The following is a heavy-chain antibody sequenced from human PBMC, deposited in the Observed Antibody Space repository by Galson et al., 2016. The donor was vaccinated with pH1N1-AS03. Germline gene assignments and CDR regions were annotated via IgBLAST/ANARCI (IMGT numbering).Heavy chain of an antibody. Sequence: PALVKPTQTLTLTCTLSGFSHSASGVAVAWIRQPPGKALEWLALIYWDDDKRYSPSLRDKLTITKDSSTNQVVLTMTNTDPVDTAIYYCAHRHGGNSHYFGYWGPGTLVTVSS. CDR2: IYWDDDK. J-gene: IGHJ4*02. CDR3: AHRHGGNSHYFGY. D-gene: IGHD4-23*01. CDR1: GFSHSASGVA. V-gene: IGHV2-5*02.